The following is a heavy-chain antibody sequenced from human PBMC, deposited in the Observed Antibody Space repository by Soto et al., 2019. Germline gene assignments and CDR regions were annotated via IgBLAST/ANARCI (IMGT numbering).Heavy chain of an antibody. CDR2: INAGNGNT. CDR3: ARGTDRLRFLEWYNWFDP. D-gene: IGHD3-3*01. CDR1: GYTFTSYA. V-gene: IGHV1-3*01. Sequence: ASVKVSCKASGYTFTSYAMHWVRQAPGQRLEWMGWINAGNGNTKYSQKSQGRVTITRDTSASTAYMELSSLRSEDTAVYYCARGTDRLRFLEWYNWFDPWGQGTLVTVSS. J-gene: IGHJ5*02.